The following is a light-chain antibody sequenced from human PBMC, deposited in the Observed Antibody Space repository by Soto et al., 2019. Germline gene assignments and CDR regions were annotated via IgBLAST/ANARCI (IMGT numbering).Light chain of an antibody. CDR1: SSDVGGYDD. CDR3: SSYAGSNNV. CDR2: EVS. J-gene: IGLJ1*01. V-gene: IGLV2-8*01. Sequence: QSALTQPPSASGSPGQSVTISCTGTSSDVGGYDDVSWYQQHPGEAPKLMIYEVSKRPSGVPDRFSGSKSGNTASLTVSGLQAEDEADYYCSSYAGSNNVFGTGTKLTVL.